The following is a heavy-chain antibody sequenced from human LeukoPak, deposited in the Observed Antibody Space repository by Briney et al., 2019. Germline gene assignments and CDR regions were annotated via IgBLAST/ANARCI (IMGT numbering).Heavy chain of an antibody. CDR3: SHMTYCGGDCYSSGYMDV. J-gene: IGHJ6*03. D-gene: IGHD2-21*01. CDR2: IYWNDDK. Sequence: SGPTLVKPTPTLTLTCTFSGFSLRNSEVGVGWIRQPPGKALEWLALIYWNDDKRYSPSLKSRLTITKDTSKNQVVLTMTNMDPVDTATYYCSHMTYCGGDCYSSGYMDVWGKGTTVTVSS. CDR1: GFSLRNSEVG. V-gene: IGHV2-5*01.